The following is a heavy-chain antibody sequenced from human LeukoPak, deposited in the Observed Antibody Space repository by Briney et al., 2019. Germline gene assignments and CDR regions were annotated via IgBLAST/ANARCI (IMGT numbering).Heavy chain of an antibody. D-gene: IGHD2-15*01. Sequence: PGGSLRLSCAASGFTFSSYSMNWVRQAPGKGLEWVSVIYSGDSTYYADSVKGRFTISRHSSKNTLYLQMNSLRAEDTAVYYCARDLRGGNFDYWGQGTLVTVSS. J-gene: IGHJ4*02. CDR2: IYSGDST. CDR1: GFTFSSYS. V-gene: IGHV3-53*04. CDR3: ARDLRGGNFDY.